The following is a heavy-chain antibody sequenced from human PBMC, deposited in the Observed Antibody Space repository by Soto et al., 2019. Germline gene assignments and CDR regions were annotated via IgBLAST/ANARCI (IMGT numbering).Heavy chain of an antibody. CDR1: GGSISSSSYY. J-gene: IGHJ3*02. CDR2: IYYSGST. CDR3: ARGPLRAGFDI. V-gene: IGHV4-39*01. Sequence: QLQLQESGPGLVKPSETLSLTCTVSGGSISSSSYYWGWIRQPPGKGLEWIGSIYYSGSTYYNPSLKSRVTISVDTSKNQFSLKLSSVTAADTAVYYCARGPLRAGFDIWGQGTMVTVSS.